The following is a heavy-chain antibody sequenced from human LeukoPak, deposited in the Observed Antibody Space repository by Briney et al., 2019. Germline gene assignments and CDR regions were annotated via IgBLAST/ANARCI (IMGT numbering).Heavy chain of an antibody. J-gene: IGHJ5*02. CDR3: ARDLSPHPPPDYSANWFDP. CDR1: GYIFTSYA. CDR2: INAGNGIT. Sequence: GASVKVSCKASGYIFTSYAMHWVRQAPGQRLEWMGWINAGNGITKYSQKFQGRVTITRDTSASTAYMELSSLRSEDTAVYYCARDLSPHPPPDYSANWFDPWGQGTLVTVSS. V-gene: IGHV1-3*01. D-gene: IGHD4-11*01.